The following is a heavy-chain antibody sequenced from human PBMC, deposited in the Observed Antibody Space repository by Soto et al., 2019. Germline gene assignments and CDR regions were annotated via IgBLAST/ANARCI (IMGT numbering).Heavy chain of an antibody. J-gene: IGHJ4*02. CDR3: AKSLWFGELSLDY. D-gene: IGHD3-10*01. V-gene: IGHV3-23*01. CDR1: GFTFSSYA. Sequence: GGSLRLSCAASGFTFSSYAMSWVRQAPGKGLEWVSAISGSGGSTYYADSLKGRFTISRDNSKNTLYLKMNSLRAEDTAVYYCAKSLWFGELSLDYWGQGTLVTVSS. CDR2: ISGSGGST.